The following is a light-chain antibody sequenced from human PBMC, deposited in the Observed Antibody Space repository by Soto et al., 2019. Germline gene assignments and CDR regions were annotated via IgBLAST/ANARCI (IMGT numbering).Light chain of an antibody. CDR3: QQYYIPPLT. CDR2: WAS. Sequence: DIVMTQSPDSLAVSLGERATISCRSSQSLSYNSNNRTRLAWYKQRPGQSPKLLIYWASTRESGVPDRFSGSGFGTDFPRTISSLQAADVAVYYCQQYYIPPLTFGPGTKVDLK. V-gene: IGKV4-1*01. CDR1: QSLSYNSNNRTR. J-gene: IGKJ3*01.